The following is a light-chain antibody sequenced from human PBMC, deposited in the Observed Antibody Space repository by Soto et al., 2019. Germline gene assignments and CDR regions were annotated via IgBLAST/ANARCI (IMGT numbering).Light chain of an antibody. CDR1: SSNIGAGYN. CDR3: QSHDSSLHASV. Sequence: QAVVTQPPSVSGAPGERVTISCTGSSSNIGAGYNVHWYLQLPGTAPKLLIYGNTNRPSGVPDRFSGSKSGSSASLAITGLQPEDEADYYCQSHDSSLHASVFGTGTKVTVL. J-gene: IGLJ1*01. CDR2: GNT. V-gene: IGLV1-40*01.